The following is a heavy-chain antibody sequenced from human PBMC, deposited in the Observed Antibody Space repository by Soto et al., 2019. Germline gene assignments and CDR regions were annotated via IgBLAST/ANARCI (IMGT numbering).Heavy chain of an antibody. CDR1: GGSISSYY. Sequence: ASETLSLTCTVSGGSISSYYWSWIRQPAGKGLEWIGRIYTSGSTNYNPSLKSRVTMSVDTSKNQFSLKLSSVTAADTAVYYCARDTDMVRGVIKFKGMDVWGQGTTVTVSS. V-gene: IGHV4-4*07. CDR3: ARDTDMVRGVIKFKGMDV. J-gene: IGHJ6*02. D-gene: IGHD3-10*01. CDR2: IYTSGST.